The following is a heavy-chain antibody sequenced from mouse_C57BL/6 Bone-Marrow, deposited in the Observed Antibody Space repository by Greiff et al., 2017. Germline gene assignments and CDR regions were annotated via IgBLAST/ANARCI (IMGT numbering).Heavy chain of an antibody. CDR2: IYPRSGNT. CDR3: AERNYCSSFWFAY. Sequence: QVQLQQSGAELARPGASVKLSCKASGYTFTSYGISWVKQRTGQGLEWIGEIYPRSGNTYYNEKFKGKATLTADKSSSTAYMELRSLTSEDSAVYFCAERNYCSSFWFAYWGQGTLVTVSA. V-gene: IGHV1-81*01. J-gene: IGHJ3*01. D-gene: IGHD1-1*01. CDR1: GYTFTSYG.